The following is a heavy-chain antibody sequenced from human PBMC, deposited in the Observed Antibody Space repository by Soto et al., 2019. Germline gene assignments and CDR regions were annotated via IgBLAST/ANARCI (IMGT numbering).Heavy chain of an antibody. CDR1: GGSIRNVY. Sequence: SETLSLTCTVSGGSIRNVYWSWIRQAPGKGLEWIGFIFHSGNAKYIPSPKSRVTISVDTSKNQFSLSLDSVTAADTAVYFCARAHAPTLPFDSWGQGTLVTVSS. CDR3: ARAHAPTLPFDS. CDR2: IFHSGNA. V-gene: IGHV4-59*01. J-gene: IGHJ4*01. D-gene: IGHD2-15*01.